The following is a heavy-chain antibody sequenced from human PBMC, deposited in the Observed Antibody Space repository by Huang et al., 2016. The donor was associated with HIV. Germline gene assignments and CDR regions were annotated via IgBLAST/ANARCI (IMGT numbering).Heavy chain of an antibody. D-gene: IGHD3-16*01. Sequence: QVQLYQWGAGLLRPSETLSLTCAVSRGSLSGYYWSWIRQSPEKGLEWIGEINYSGTINDNPYLKSRVTISVDKSKKQLSLKLKSVTAADTAVYYCAREVMTSFGGPFDPWGQGTLVAVSS. CDR1: RGSLSGYY. J-gene: IGHJ5*02. CDR3: AREVMTSFGGPFDP. V-gene: IGHV4-34*01. CDR2: INYSGTI.